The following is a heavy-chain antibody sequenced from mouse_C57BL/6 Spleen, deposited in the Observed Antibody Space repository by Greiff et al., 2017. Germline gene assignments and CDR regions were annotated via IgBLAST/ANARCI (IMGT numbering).Heavy chain of an antibody. D-gene: IGHD2-4*01. J-gene: IGHJ4*01. CDR1: GFTFSDYG. Sequence: EVQGVESGGGLVKPGGSLKLSCAASGFTFSDYGMHWVRQAPEKGLEWVAYISSGSSTIYYADTVKGRFTISRDNAKNTLFLQMTSLRSEDTAMYYCARPSYYDYDDAMDYWGQGTSVTVSS. CDR2: ISSGSSTI. V-gene: IGHV5-17*01. CDR3: ARPSYYDYDDAMDY.